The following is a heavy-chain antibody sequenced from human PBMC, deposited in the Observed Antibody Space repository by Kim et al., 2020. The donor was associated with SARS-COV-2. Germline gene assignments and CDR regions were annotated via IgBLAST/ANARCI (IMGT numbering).Heavy chain of an antibody. CDR3: ARAKRDYGGSGSYSFYYYYGMDV. V-gene: IGHV1-18*01. CDR1: GYTFTSYG. Sequence: ASVKVSCKASGYTFTSYGISWVRQAPGQGIEWMGWISAYNGNTNYAQKLQGRVTMTTDTSTSTAYMELRSLRSDDTAVYYCARAKRDYGGSGSYSFYYYYGMDVWGQGTTVTVSS. D-gene: IGHD3-10*01. CDR2: ISAYNGNT. J-gene: IGHJ6*02.